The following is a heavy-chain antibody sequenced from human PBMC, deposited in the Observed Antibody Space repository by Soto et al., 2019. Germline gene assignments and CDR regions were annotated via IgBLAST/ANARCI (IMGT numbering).Heavy chain of an antibody. J-gene: IGHJ6*02. CDR3: ARADSDYAPGDCYCGMVV. Sequence: EVQLVESGGGLVQPGGSLRLSCAASGFTFSSYSMNWVRQAPGKGLEWVSYISSSSSTIYYADSVKGRFTISRDNAKNTLRLQKNSRRARDTAVEYCARADSDYAPGDCYCGMVVWGQGTTVTVSS. D-gene: IGHD5-12*01. V-gene: IGHV3-48*01. CDR1: GFTFSSYS. CDR2: ISSSSSTI.